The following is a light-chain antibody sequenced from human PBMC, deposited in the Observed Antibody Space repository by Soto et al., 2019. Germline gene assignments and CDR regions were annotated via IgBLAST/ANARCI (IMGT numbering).Light chain of an antibody. J-gene: IGKJ3*01. CDR1: QSVSDSY. CDR2: AS. V-gene: IGKV3-20*01. Sequence: EIVLTQSPGTLSLSPGERATLSCRASQSVSDSYLAWYQQKPGQAPRLLIDASSRATGIPDRFSGSGSGTDFTLTISRLETEDFAVYDCQHYGTSALFGPGTKVDIK. CDR3: QHYGTSAL.